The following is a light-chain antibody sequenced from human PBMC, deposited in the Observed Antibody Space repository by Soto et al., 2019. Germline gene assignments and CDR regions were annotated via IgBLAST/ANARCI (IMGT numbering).Light chain of an antibody. CDR3: ASCDDTLTAEV. CDR1: NSNIGSNK. Sequence: AGMPKPPDEFGTPGQRVTISCSGSNSNIGSNKVSWYQQLPGTAPKLLIYTSNQRPSGVPDRFSGSKSGTSASLAISGLQSEDEADYYCASCDDTLTAEVFGVGPQVT. V-gene: IGLV1-44*01. J-gene: IGLJ1*01. CDR2: TSN.